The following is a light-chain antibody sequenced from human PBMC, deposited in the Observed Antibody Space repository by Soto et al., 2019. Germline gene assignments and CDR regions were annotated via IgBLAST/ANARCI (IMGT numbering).Light chain of an antibody. CDR2: EVS. CDR3: SSYTSDNRDYV. CDR1: SSDVGAYTS. J-gene: IGLJ1*01. Sequence: QSALTQPASVSGSPGQSITISCTGSSSDVGAYTSVSWYQQHPGKASKLMIYEVSNRPSGVSRRFSGSKSGNTASLTISGLQAEDEAHYYCSSYTSDNRDYVFGTGTKVTVL. V-gene: IGLV2-14*01.